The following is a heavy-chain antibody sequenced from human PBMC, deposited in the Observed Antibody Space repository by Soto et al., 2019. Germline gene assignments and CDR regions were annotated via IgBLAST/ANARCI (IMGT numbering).Heavy chain of an antibody. CDR2: IYYSGNT. CDR3: VRSGTAGGF. V-gene: IGHV4-59*11. CDR1: GGSISGHY. D-gene: IGHD3-10*01. Sequence: SETLSLTCTVSGGSISGHYWSWIRQPPGKGLEWIGYIYYSGNTDYNPSLKSRVTISLDTSKNQFSLRLTSVTAADTAVYYCVRSGTAGGFWGQGTLVTVSS. J-gene: IGHJ4*02.